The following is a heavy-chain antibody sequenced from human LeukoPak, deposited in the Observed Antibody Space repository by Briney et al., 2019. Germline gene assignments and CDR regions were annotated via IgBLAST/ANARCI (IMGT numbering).Heavy chain of an antibody. CDR3: ARDSGYCSGGSCR. Sequence: GGSLRLSCAASGFTFSSYSMNWVRQAPGKGLEWVSYISSSSSTIYYADSVKGRFTISRDNAKNSLYLQMNSLRAEDTAVYYCARDSGYCSGGSCRWGQGTLVTVSS. CDR1: GFTFSSYS. D-gene: IGHD2-15*01. V-gene: IGHV3-48*04. J-gene: IGHJ4*02. CDR2: ISSSSSTI.